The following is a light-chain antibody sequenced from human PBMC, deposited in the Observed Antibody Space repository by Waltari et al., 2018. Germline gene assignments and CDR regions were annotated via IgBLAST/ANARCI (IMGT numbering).Light chain of an antibody. Sequence: QLVLTQSPSASASLGASVKLTCPLSSGPSSYAIHGHQQQPENGPRYLMKLNSDGSHSKGDGIPDRFSGSSSGAARYLTISSLQSEDEADYYCQTWGTGIVVFCGGTKLTVL. CDR3: QTWGTGIVV. CDR1: SGPSSYA. CDR2: LNSDGSH. V-gene: IGLV4-69*01. J-gene: IGLJ2*01.